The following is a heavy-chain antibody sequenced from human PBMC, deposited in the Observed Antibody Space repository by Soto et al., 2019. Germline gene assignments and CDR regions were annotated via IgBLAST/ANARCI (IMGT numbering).Heavy chain of an antibody. D-gene: IGHD6-13*01. CDR1: GFTFSSYG. CDR2: ISYDGSNK. Sequence: GGSLRLSCAASGFTFSSYGMHWVRQAPGKGLEWVAVISYDGSNKYYADSVKGRFTISRDNSKNTLYLQMNSLRAEDTAVYYCAKARSSWYFSYGMDVWGQGTTVTVSS. V-gene: IGHV3-30*18. J-gene: IGHJ6*02. CDR3: AKARSSWYFSYGMDV.